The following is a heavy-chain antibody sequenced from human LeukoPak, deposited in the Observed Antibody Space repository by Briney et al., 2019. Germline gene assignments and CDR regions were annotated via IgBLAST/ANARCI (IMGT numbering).Heavy chain of an antibody. CDR2: FYASGNT. Sequence: SETLSHTCTVSGGSISSYYWSWIRQPAGKGLEWLGHFYASGNTYYNPSLKSRVTVSVDTSKNQFSLKVSSVTAADTAVYYCARLKAEGGLDYWGQGALVTVSS. CDR1: GGSISSYY. J-gene: IGHJ4*02. V-gene: IGHV4-4*07. CDR3: ARLKAEGGLDY. D-gene: IGHD3-16*01.